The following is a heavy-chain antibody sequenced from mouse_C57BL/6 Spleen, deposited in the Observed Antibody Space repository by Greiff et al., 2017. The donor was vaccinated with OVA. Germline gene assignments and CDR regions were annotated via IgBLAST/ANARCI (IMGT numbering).Heavy chain of an antibody. J-gene: IGHJ2*01. Sequence: VQLQQSGAELVRPGASVALSCKASGYTFTDYEMHWVKQTPVHGLEWIGAIDPETGGTAYNQKFKGKAILTADKSSSTAYMELRSLTSEDSAVYYCTRGACDYWGQGTTLTVSS. CDR1: GYTFTDYE. V-gene: IGHV1-15*01. D-gene: IGHD3-1*01. CDR3: TRGACDY. CDR2: IDPETGGT.